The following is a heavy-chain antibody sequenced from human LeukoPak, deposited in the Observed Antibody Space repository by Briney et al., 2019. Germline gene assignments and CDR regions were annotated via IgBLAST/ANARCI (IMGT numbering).Heavy chain of an antibody. CDR1: GYTFTSYY. CDR2: INPSGGST. V-gene: IGHV1-46*01. Sequence: GASVKVSCKASGYTFTSYYMHWVRQAPGQGLEWMGIINPSGGSTSYAQKFQGRVTMTRDTSTSTVYMELSSLRSEDTAVYYCAKGGSEREYDILTGYLYYFDYWGQGTLVTVSS. D-gene: IGHD3-9*01. J-gene: IGHJ4*02. CDR3: AKGGSEREYDILTGYLYYFDY.